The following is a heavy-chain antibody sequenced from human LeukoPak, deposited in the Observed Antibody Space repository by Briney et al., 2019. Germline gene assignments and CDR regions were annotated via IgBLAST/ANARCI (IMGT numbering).Heavy chain of an antibody. J-gene: IGHJ4*02. V-gene: IGHV3-11*01. Sequence: GGSLRLSCAASGFTFSDYYMSWIRQAPGKGLEWVSYISSSGSTIYYADSVKGRFTISRDNAKNSLYLQMNSLRAEDTAVYYCAIDRGSTVTPAFDYWGQGTLVTVSS. CDR3: AIDRGSTVTPAFDY. D-gene: IGHD4-17*01. CDR2: ISSSGSTI. CDR1: GFTFSDYY.